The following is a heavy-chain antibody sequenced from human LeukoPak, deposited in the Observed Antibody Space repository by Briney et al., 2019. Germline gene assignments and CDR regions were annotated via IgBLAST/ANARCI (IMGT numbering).Heavy chain of an antibody. Sequence: GGSLRLSCAASGFTFSSYGMHWVRQAPGKGLEWVSTITGNGDSTFYANSVKGRFSISSDSSKNTVNLQMNSLRAEDTAVYYCAQSLVYCGGWYAYWGQGTVVTVSS. CDR3: AQSLVYCGGWYAY. J-gene: IGHJ4*02. CDR1: GFTFSSYG. D-gene: IGHD6-19*01. V-gene: IGHV3-23*01. CDR2: ITGNGDST.